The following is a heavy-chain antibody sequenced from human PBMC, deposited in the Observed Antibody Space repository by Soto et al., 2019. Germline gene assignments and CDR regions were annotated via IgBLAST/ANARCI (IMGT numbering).Heavy chain of an antibody. CDR3: SKGPDDYGDYQYYYYYMDV. Sequence: AGGSLRLSCAASGFTFSSYAMSWVRQAPGKGLEWVSAISGSGGSTYYADSVKGRFTISRDNSKNTLYLQMNSLRAEDTAVYYCSKGPDDYGDYQYYYYYMDVWGKGTTVTVSS. CDR1: GFTFSSYA. V-gene: IGHV3-23*01. J-gene: IGHJ6*03. CDR2: ISGSGGST. D-gene: IGHD4-17*01.